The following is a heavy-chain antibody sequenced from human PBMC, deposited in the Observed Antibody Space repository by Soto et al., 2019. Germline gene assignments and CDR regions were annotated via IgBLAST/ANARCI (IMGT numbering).Heavy chain of an antibody. CDR1: GGSISSYY. CDR3: ARHVYGSGSNWGYFXY. CDR2: IYYIGTT. D-gene: IGHD3-10*01. V-gene: IGHV4-59*08. Sequence: PSETLSLTCTVSGGSISSYYWSWIRQPPGKELEWIGYIYYIGTTNYNPSLKSRVTISEDTSKNQLSLKLSAVTAADTAVYYCARHVYGSGSNWGYFXYWGQGTLVTVSS. J-gene: IGHJ4*02.